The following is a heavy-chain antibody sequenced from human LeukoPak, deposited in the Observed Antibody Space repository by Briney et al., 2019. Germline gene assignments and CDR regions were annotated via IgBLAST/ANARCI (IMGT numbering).Heavy chain of an antibody. J-gene: IGHJ5*02. V-gene: IGHV3-21*01. D-gene: IGHD6-19*01. CDR1: GLTFSSYS. CDR2: ISSSSSYI. Sequence: GRSLRLSCAASGLTFSSYSMNWVRQAAGKGLGWVSSISSSSSYIYYADSVKGRFTISRDNAKNPLYLQMNSLRAEDTAVYYCARDGSSGWYMGSWFDPWGQGTLVTVFS. CDR3: ARDGSSGWYMGSWFDP.